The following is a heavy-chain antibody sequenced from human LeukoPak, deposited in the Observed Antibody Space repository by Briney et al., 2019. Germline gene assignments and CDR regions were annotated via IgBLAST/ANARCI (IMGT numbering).Heavy chain of an antibody. Sequence: RASVKVSCKTSGYTFINYDINWVRQATGQGLEWLGWMSANSGNTGYAQTFQGRVSMTRATSINTAYLELSRLTFEDTAVYYCARTPPKGDIDYWGQGTLVTVSS. CDR1: GYTFINYD. CDR3: ARTPPKGDIDY. CDR2: MSANSGNT. V-gene: IGHV1-8*01. D-gene: IGHD2-21*02. J-gene: IGHJ4*02.